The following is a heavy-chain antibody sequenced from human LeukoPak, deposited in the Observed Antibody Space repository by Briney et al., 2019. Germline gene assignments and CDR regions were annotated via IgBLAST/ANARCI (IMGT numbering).Heavy chain of an antibody. CDR2: ITGSGGNT. V-gene: IGHV3-23*01. CDR1: GFTFSNYA. CDR3: AKWGDYDVLTGYYVSDY. D-gene: IGHD3-9*01. J-gene: IGHJ4*02. Sequence: GASLRLPCAASGFTFSNYAMSWVRQAPGKGLEWVSAITGSGGNTYYADSVKGRFTISRDNSKNTVFLQMNSLGAEDTAVYYCAKWGDYDVLTGYYVSDYWGQGTLVTVSS.